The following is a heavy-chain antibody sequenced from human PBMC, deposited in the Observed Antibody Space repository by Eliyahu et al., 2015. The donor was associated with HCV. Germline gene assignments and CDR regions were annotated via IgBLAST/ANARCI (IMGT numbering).Heavy chain of an antibody. Sequence: EVQLVESGGGLVKPGGSLRLSCAASGFXFSSYSMNWVRQAPGKGLEGVSSISSSSSYIYYADSVKGRFTISRDNAKNSLYLQMNSLRAEDTAVYYCARSYGDYSFSWFDPWGQGTLVTVSS. J-gene: IGHJ5*02. CDR1: GFXFSSYS. CDR2: ISSSSSYI. D-gene: IGHD4-17*01. CDR3: ARSYGDYSFSWFDP. V-gene: IGHV3-21*01.